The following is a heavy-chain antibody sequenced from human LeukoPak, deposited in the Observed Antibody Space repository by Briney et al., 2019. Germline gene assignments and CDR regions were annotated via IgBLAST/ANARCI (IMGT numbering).Heavy chain of an antibody. CDR3: ARDGLHHYYDSSGYFQH. Sequence: ASVKVSCKASGYTFTSYYMHWVRQAPGQGLEWMGIINPIGGSTSYAQKFQGRVTINRDTSTSTVYMELSSLRSEDTAVYYCARDGLHHYYDSSGYFQHWGQGTLVTVSS. D-gene: IGHD3-22*01. CDR2: INPIGGST. CDR1: GYTFTSYY. V-gene: IGHV1-46*01. J-gene: IGHJ1*01.